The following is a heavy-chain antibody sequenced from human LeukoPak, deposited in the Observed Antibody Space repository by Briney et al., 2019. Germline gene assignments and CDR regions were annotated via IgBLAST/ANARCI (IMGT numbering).Heavy chain of an antibody. D-gene: IGHD3-22*01. V-gene: IGHV3-74*01. Sequence: PGESLRLSCAASGFTFSSYWMHWVRQAPGKGLVWVARINSDGSDTNYADSVKGRFTISRDNARNTVHLQMGCLRAEDTAVYYCARGWVPSDITLKWGQGTMVTVSS. J-gene: IGHJ3*01. CDR2: INSDGSDT. CDR3: ARGWVPSDITLK. CDR1: GFTFSSYW.